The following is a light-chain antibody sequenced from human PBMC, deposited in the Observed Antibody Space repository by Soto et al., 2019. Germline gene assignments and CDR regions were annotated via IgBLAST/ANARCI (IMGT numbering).Light chain of an antibody. CDR1: QSVSSSY. CDR2: GAS. Sequence: EILLTQSPGTLSLSPGERATLSCRASQSVSSSYLAWYQQKPGQAPRLLIYGASSRATGVPARFSGSGSGTDFTLTIRRLQPEDFATYYCKQFDSSPLTFGGGTKVDIK. J-gene: IGKJ4*01. V-gene: IGKV3-20*01. CDR3: KQFDSSPLT.